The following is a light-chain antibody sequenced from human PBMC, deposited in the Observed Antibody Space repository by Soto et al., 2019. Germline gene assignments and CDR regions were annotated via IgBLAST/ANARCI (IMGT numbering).Light chain of an antibody. CDR2: DIT. CDR1: SRDVGAYNF. V-gene: IGLV2-14*03. CDR3: SSYTTINNLWV. J-gene: IGLJ3*02. Sequence: QSVLTQPASVSGSPGQSVTISCTGISRDVGAYNFVSWYQQYPGMAPKLIIYDITDRPSGVSSRFSGSRSGSTASLTISGLQAEDEADYYCSSYTTINNLWVFGGGTKLTVL.